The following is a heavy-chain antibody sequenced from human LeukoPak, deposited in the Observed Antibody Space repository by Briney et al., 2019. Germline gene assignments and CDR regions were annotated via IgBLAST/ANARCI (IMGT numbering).Heavy chain of an antibody. D-gene: IGHD4-17*01. Sequence: GGSLRLSCAASGFTLSSYSMNWVRQAPGKGLEWVSSISSSSSYIYYADSVKGRFTISRDNAKNSLYLQMNSLRAEDTAVYYCARAATTVTTWIDYWGQGTLVTVSS. CDR1: GFTLSSYS. V-gene: IGHV3-21*01. CDR2: ISSSSSYI. CDR3: ARAATTVTTWIDY. J-gene: IGHJ4*02.